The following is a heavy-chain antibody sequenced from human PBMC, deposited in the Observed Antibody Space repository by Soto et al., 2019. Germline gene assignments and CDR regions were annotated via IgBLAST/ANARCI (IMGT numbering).Heavy chain of an antibody. Sequence: PGGSLRLSCAASRFTFSNYAMNWVRQAPGKGLEWVSGIDGSGASPYYADSVKGRFTISRDNSKNTLYLQMNSLRAEDTAVYYCAGDHHYYDLGYWGQGTLVTVYS. V-gene: IGHV3-23*01. CDR3: AGDHHYYDLGY. D-gene: IGHD3-22*01. CDR2: IDGSGASP. J-gene: IGHJ4*02. CDR1: RFTFSNYA.